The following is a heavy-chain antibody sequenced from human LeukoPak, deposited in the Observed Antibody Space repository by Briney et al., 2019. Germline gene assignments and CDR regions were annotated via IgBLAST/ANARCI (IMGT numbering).Heavy chain of an antibody. D-gene: IGHD5-18*01. Sequence: GGSLRLSCAASGFTFSNAWMSWVRQAPGKGLEWVGRIKSKTDGGTTDYAAPVKGRFTISRDDSKNTLYLQMNSLKTEDTAVYYCTTLYPGYSYGSYYFDYWGQGTLVTVSS. CDR1: GFTFSNAW. J-gene: IGHJ4*02. V-gene: IGHV3-15*01. CDR3: TTLYPGYSYGSYYFDY. CDR2: IKSKTDGGTT.